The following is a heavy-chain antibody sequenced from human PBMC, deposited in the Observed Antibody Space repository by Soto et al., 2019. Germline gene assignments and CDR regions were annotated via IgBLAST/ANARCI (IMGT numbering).Heavy chain of an antibody. CDR2: IYYSGST. CDR3: ARVGDDFWSGSTYYFDY. CDR1: GGSISSGDYY. J-gene: IGHJ4*02. Sequence: PSETLSLTCTVSGGSISSGDYYWSWIRQPPGKGLEWIEYIYYSGSTYYNPSLKSRVTISVDTSKNQFSLKLSSVTAADTAVYYCARVGDDFWSGSTYYFDYWGQGTLVTVSS. D-gene: IGHD3-3*01. V-gene: IGHV4-30-4*01.